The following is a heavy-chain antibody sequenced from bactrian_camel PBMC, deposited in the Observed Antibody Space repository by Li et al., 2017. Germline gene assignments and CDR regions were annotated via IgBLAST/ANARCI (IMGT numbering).Heavy chain of an antibody. D-gene: IGHD1*01. CDR2: IDSSGIT. CDR1: ASVYC. Sequence: HVQLVESGGGSVAAGESLRLSCVASASVYCMGWFRQVPGKEREGLATIDSSGITAYADSVKGRFTISKDNVKNILYLQMNNLKPEDTGMYYCAALYERDGRCTWQVNYLGQGTQVTVS. J-gene: IGHJ4*01. V-gene: IGHV3S53*01. CDR3: AALYERDGRCTWQVNY.